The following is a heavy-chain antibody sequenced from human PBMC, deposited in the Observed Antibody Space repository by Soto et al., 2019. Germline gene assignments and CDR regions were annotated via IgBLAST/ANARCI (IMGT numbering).Heavy chain of an antibody. Sequence: QITLKESGPTLVKPTQTLTLTCTFSGFSLSTSGVGVGWIRQPPGKALEWLALIYWDDAKHYSPSLKSRLTIHKDTSTNQVGLIMAKMDPVDTATYYCPHKGGGDRILDYWGQGTLVTVSS. V-gene: IGHV2-5*02. CDR1: GFSLSTSGVG. D-gene: IGHD3-16*01. J-gene: IGHJ4*02. CDR3: PHKGGGDRILDY. CDR2: IYWDDAK.